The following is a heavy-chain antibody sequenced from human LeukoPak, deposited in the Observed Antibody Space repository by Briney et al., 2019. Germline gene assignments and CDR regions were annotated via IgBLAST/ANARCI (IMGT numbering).Heavy chain of an antibody. V-gene: IGHV4-4*09. D-gene: IGHD3-16*01. CDR1: GGSLTNYY. Sequence: SETLSLTCSVSGGSLTNYYWGWVRQPPGKGLEYIGYIHSDGTTNYNPSLKSRVTVSLDTSRTHFSLRLSFVTAADTAVYFCARLNYRGGEALHFDYWGQRTLVAVSS. CDR3: ARLNYRGGEALHFDY. CDR2: IHSDGTT. J-gene: IGHJ4*02.